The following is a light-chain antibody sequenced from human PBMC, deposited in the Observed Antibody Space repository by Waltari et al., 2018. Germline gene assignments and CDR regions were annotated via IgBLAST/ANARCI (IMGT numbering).Light chain of an antibody. CDR3: ASYTSTNTFV. V-gene: IGLV2-18*02. J-gene: IGLJ2*01. Sequence: WYQPPPGTAPNLMIHEVNNRPSGVPDRVSGSKSGNTASLTISGLQAEDEAYYYCASYTSTNTFVFGGGTKLAVL. CDR2: EVN.